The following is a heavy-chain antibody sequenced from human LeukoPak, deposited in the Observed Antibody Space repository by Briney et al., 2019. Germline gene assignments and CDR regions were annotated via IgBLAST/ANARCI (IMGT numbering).Heavy chain of an antibody. D-gene: IGHD2-2*01. CDR2: ISAYNGNT. J-gene: IGHJ4*02. CDR1: GYTFTSYA. CDR3: ASASPEHCSSTSCYLDY. Sequence: GASVKVSCMASGYTFTSYAISWVRQAPGQGLEWMGWISAYNGNTNYAQKLQGRVTMTTDTSTSTAYMELRSLRSDDTAVYYCASASPEHCSSTSCYLDYWGQGTLVTVSS. V-gene: IGHV1-18*01.